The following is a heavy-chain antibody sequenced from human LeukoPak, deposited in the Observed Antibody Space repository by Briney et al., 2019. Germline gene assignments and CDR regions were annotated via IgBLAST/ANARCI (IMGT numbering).Heavy chain of an antibody. V-gene: IGHV4-59*12. CDR2: IYYSGST. Sequence: SETLSLTCTVSGGSISSYYWSWIRQPPGKGLEWIGYIYYSGSTNYNPSLKSRVTISVDTSKNQFSLKLSSVTAADTAVYYCANSPTPYYDSSGYYNYWGQGTLVTVSS. CDR1: GGSISSYY. J-gene: IGHJ4*02. CDR3: ANSPTPYYDSSGYYNY. D-gene: IGHD3-22*01.